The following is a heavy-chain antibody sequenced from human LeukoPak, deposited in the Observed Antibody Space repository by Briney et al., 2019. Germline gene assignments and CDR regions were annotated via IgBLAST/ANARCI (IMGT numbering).Heavy chain of an antibody. V-gene: IGHV4-4*07. Sequence: SETLSLTCTVSGGAISSYHWSWIRQPAGKGLEWIGRIYTSGSTNYNPSLKSRVTMSVDTSKNQFSLKLSSVTAADTAVYYCARHSTFFGVVIIKGRVRGPFDYWGQGTLVTVSS. J-gene: IGHJ4*02. D-gene: IGHD3-3*01. CDR3: ARHSTFFGVVIIKGRVRGPFDY. CDR1: GGAISSYH. CDR2: IYTSGST.